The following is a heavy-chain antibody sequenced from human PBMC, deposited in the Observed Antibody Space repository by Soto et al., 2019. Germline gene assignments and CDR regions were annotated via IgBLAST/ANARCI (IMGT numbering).Heavy chain of an antibody. V-gene: IGHV1-69*12. D-gene: IGHD3-3*01. CDR3: ASPILYYEERGGQSAWFYP. Sequence: QVQLVQSGAAAKKPGSSVKVSCKASGGTFSSSSISWVRQSTVQGIECMGGIIPIFGTANYTQKSQGRVTLTADESTSTDYMELSSLSSDDTAVYYCASPILYYEERGGQSAWFYPWCHGTLVAVAS. CDR2: IIPIFGTA. J-gene: IGHJ5*02. CDR1: GGTFSSSS.